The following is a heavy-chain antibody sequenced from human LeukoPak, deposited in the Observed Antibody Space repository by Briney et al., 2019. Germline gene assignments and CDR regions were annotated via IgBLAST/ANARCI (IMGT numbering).Heavy chain of an antibody. J-gene: IGHJ6*03. V-gene: IGHV4-61*01. D-gene: IGHD5-18*01. CDR3: ARTTEGGYTYDYFYYYYMDV. CDR2: IYYSGST. CDR1: GYSISSGYY. Sequence: SETLSLTCTVSGYSISSGYYWSWIRQPPGQGLEWIGYIYYSGSTNYNPSLKSRVTISVDTSKNQFSLKLSSVTAADTAVYYCARTTEGGYTYDYFYYYYMDVWGKGTTVTISS.